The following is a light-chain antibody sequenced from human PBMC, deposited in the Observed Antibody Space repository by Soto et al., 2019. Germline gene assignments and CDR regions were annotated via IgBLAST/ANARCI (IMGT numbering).Light chain of an antibody. CDR3: TSWTTSTTMI. Sequence: QSALTQPASVSGSPGQSITISCTGTSSDIGAYNFVSWYQQHPGKAPKLMLYDVNIRPSGVSNRFSGSKSGNTASLTISGIQAEDEADYYCTSWTTSTTMIFGGGTKVTVL. J-gene: IGLJ2*01. V-gene: IGLV2-14*03. CDR2: DVN. CDR1: SSDIGAYNF.